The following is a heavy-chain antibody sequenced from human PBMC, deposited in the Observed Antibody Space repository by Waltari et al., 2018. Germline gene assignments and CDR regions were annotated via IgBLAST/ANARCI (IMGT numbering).Heavy chain of an antibody. J-gene: IGHJ5*02. CDR1: GGYISSSSYY. V-gene: IGHV4-39*07. CDR2: IYYSGST. CDR3: ARAPGGSYFNWFDP. Sequence: QLQLQESGPGLVKPSETLSLTCTVSGGYISSSSYYWGWIRQPPGKGLEWIGSIYYSGSTYYNPTRKRRVTISVDTSKNQFSLRLSSVTAADTAVYYCARAPGGSYFNWFDPWGQGTLVTVSS. D-gene: IGHD1-26*01.